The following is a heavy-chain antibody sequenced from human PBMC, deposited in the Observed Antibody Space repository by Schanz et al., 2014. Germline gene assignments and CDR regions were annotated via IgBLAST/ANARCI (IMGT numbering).Heavy chain of an antibody. CDR3: AKGLGTRSNNFDY. V-gene: IGHV3-66*02. CDR2: IYSGGST. D-gene: IGHD6-13*01. Sequence: EVQLVESGGGLVQPGGSLRLSCAASGFTVSSNYMSWVRQAPGKGLEWVAVIYSGGSTFYTDSVKGRFTISRDNSKNTLYLQINSLRTEDTAVFYCAKGLGTRSNNFDYWGQGTLVTVSS. J-gene: IGHJ4*02. CDR1: GFTVSSNY.